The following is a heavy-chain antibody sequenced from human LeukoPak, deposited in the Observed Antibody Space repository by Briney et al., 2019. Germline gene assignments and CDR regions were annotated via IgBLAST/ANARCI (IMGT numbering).Heavy chain of an antibody. Sequence: ASVKVSCKVSGYTLTELSMHWVRQAPGKGLEWMGMINPSGGSTSYAQKFQGRVTMTRDTSTSTVYMELSSLRSEDTAVYYCARGNPGVIDYWGQGTLVTVSS. CDR2: INPSGGST. V-gene: IGHV1-46*01. CDR1: GYTLTELS. D-gene: IGHD3-10*01. J-gene: IGHJ4*02. CDR3: ARGNPGVIDY.